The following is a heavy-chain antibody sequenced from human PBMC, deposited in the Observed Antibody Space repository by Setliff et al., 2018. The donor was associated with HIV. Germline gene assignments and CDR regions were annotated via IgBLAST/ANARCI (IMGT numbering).Heavy chain of an antibody. J-gene: IGHJ6*03. Sequence: HPGGSLRLSCAASGFPFSTSWLHWVRQAPGKGLMWVSRINSDETTTTYSDSVTGRFTVSRNNAKSTLYLQMNDLGVEDTAVYYCVRDLWTDGVVWGKGTTVTV. CDR1: GFPFSTSW. CDR2: INSDETTT. D-gene: IGHD3-9*01. CDR3: VRDLWTDGVV. V-gene: IGHV3-74*01.